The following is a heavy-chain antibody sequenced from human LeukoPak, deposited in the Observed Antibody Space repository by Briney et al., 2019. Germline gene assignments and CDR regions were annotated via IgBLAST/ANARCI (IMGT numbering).Heavy chain of an antibody. CDR2: IIPIFGTA. CDR3: ARGNYYGSGSYYKYYFDY. D-gene: IGHD3-10*01. CDR1: GGTFSSYA. V-gene: IGHV1-69*13. Sequence: ASVKVSCKASGGTFSSYAISWVRQAPGQGLEWMGGIIPIFGTANYAQKFQGRVTITADESTSTAYMELSSLRSEDTAVYYCARGNYYGSGSYYKYYFDYWGQGTLVTVSS. J-gene: IGHJ4*02.